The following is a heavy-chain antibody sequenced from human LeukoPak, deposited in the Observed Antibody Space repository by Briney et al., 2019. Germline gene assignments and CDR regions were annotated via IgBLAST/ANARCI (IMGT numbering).Heavy chain of an antibody. CDR1: GFTFTTYA. J-gene: IGHJ4*02. V-gene: IGHV3-23*01. CDR3: AKCMSGSGVCLNFDS. Sequence: LPGGSLRLSCEASGFTFTTYAMSWVRQAPGEGLQWVSGISSGDGSTYYTDSVKGRFTISRDNSKNTLYLQINSLRAEDTAVYYCAKCMSGSGVCLNFDSWGQGILVTVSS. CDR2: ISSGDGST. D-gene: IGHD2-21*02.